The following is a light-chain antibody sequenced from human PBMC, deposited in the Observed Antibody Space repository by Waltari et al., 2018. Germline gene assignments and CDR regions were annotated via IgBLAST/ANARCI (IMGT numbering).Light chain of an antibody. V-gene: IGKV1-39*01. CDR3: QQSYSTPRT. CDR1: QSINSY. Sequence: DIQMTQYPSSLSAFVGDRVTITCRASQSINSYLNWYQQKPGKAPQLLIYAASSLQSGVPSRFSGSGSGTDFTLTISSLQPEDFATYYCQQSYSTPRTFGQGTKLEIK. J-gene: IGKJ2*01. CDR2: AAS.